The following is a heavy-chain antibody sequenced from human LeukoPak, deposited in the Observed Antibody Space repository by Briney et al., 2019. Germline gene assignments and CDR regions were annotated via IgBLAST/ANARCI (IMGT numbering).Heavy chain of an antibody. V-gene: IGHV1-18*01. Sequence: ASGKVPCKASGDTFINYGRSWMRQAPGQGLEWMGWISGYNGNTNYAQKFLGRVTMTADTATSTAYMEMRSLTSDDTAMYYCARSGRGTYYYFDLWGQGTLVTVSS. CDR2: ISGYNGNT. J-gene: IGHJ4*02. D-gene: IGHD5-12*01. CDR1: GDTFINYG. CDR3: ARSGRGTYYYFDL.